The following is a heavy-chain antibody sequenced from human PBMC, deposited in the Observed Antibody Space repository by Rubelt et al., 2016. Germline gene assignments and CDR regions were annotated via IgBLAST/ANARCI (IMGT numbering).Heavy chain of an antibody. V-gene: IGHV3-23*01. CDR2: IAGGGGST. Sequence: GLVQPGGSLRLSCAASGFTFSNYAMSWVRQAPGKGLEWVSTIAGGGGSTYYAESVQGRLTISRDNSKNTLSLQMNSLRAEDTAVYYCAKDPTLTGGWGQGTLVTVSS. CDR3: AKDPTLTGG. J-gene: IGHJ4*02. CDR1: GFTFSNYA. D-gene: IGHD4-11*01.